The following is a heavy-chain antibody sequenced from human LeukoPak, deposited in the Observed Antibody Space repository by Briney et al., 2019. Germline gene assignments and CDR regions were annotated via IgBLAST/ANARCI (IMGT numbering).Heavy chain of an antibody. Sequence: SETLSLTCTVSGYSISSGTYYWGWIRQPPGKRLEWIGSVYNTEITYYNPSLESRVTVSVDTSKNQFSLRLSSVTAADTAVYYCARLGWLYGSGSVNWFDPWGQGILVTVSS. CDR3: ARLGWLYGSGSVNWFDP. J-gene: IGHJ5*02. V-gene: IGHV4-39*01. CDR1: GYSISSGTYY. D-gene: IGHD3-10*01. CDR2: VYNTEIT.